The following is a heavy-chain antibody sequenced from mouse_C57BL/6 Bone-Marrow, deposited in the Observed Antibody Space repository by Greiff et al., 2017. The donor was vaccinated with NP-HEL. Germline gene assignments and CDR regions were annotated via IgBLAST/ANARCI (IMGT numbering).Heavy chain of an antibody. CDR2: ISYDGSN. D-gene: IGHD2-1*01. Sequence: ESGPGLVKPSQSLSLTCSVTGYSITSGYYWNWIRQFPGNKLEWMGYISYDGSNNYNPSLKNRISITRDTSKNQFFLKLNSVTTEDTATYYCARPDLPDAWYFDVWGTGTTVTVSS. CDR3: ARPDLPDAWYFDV. J-gene: IGHJ1*03. V-gene: IGHV3-6*01. CDR1: GYSITSGYY.